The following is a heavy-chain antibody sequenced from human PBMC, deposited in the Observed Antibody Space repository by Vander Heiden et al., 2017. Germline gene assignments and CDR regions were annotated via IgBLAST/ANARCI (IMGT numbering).Heavy chain of an antibody. J-gene: IGHJ4*02. CDR2: IWYDGSNE. V-gene: IGHV3-33*01. CDR3: ARVRSGSSVGFDY. CDR1: GFNFRSYG. D-gene: IGHD3-10*01. Sequence: QVQLVESGGGEVQPGRSLRLSCVVSGFNFRSYGMHWGRQTPGKGLGWVAVIWYDGSNEYYRDSVKGRFTISRDNSKNTLYLQMNSLRAEDTAVYYCARVRSGSSVGFDYWGQGTLVTVSS.